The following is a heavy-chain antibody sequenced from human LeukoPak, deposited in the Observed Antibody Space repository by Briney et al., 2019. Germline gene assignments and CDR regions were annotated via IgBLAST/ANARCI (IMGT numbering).Heavy chain of an antibody. CDR1: GFTFGDYA. J-gene: IGHJ4*02. Sequence: GGSLRLSCTASGFTFGDYAMSWFRQAPGKGLEWVSAISGSGGSTYYADSVKGRFTISRDNSKNTLYLQMNSLRAEDTAVYYCAKGDSGYSGYVRGYYFDYWGQGTLVTVSS. CDR2: ISGSGGST. D-gene: IGHD5-12*01. V-gene: IGHV3-23*01. CDR3: AKGDSGYSGYVRGYYFDY.